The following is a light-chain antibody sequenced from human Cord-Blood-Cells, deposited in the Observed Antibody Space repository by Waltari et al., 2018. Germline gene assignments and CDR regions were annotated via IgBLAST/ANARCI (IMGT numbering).Light chain of an antibody. CDR2: DVS. CDR1: SSYVGGYNY. J-gene: IGLJ2*01. Sequence: QSALTQPASVSGSPGQSTTFSCTGTSSYVGGYNYVSWYQQHPGKAPKLMLYDVSNRPSGVSNLFSGSKSGNTASLTMSGLQAEDEADYYCSSYTSSSTLVFGGGTKLTVL. V-gene: IGLV2-14*01. CDR3: SSYTSSSTLV.